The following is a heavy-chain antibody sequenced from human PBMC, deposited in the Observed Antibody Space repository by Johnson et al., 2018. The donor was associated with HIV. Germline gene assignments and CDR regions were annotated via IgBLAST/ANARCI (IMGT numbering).Heavy chain of an antibody. D-gene: IGHD3-3*01. CDR1: GFTFNDYG. CDR2: ISSSGSTI. CDR3: ARDPSREEWLLGAFDI. Sequence: QVQLVESGGSVVRPGGSLRLSCATSGFTFNDYGMSWIRQAPGKGLEWLSYISSSGSTIYYADSVKGRFTISMDNAKNSLYLQMNSLRAEDTAVYNCARDPSREEWLLGAFDIWCQGTTVTVSP. J-gene: IGHJ3*02. V-gene: IGHV3-11*04.